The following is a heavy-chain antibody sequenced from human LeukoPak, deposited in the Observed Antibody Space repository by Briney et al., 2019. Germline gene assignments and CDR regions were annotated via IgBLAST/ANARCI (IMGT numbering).Heavy chain of an antibody. CDR2: ISYDGSNK. CDR3: AKVPYGDYVNGLDY. D-gene: IGHD4-17*01. V-gene: IGHV3-30*18. J-gene: IGHJ4*02. Sequence: GRSLRLSCAASGFTFSSYGMHWVRQAPGKGLEWVAVISYDGSNKYYADSVKGRFTISRDNSKNTLYLQMNSLRAEDTAVYYCAKVPYGDYVNGLDYWGQGTLVTVSS. CDR1: GFTFSSYG.